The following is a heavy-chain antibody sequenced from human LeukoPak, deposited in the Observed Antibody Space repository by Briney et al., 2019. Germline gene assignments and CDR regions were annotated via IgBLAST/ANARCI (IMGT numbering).Heavy chain of an antibody. J-gene: IGHJ4*02. Sequence: SETLSLTCAVYGGSFSGYYWSWIRQPPGKGLEWIGYIYYSGSTNYNPSLKSRVTISVDTSKNQFSLKLSSVTAADTAVYYCARFKAPVRYFDWLLPSFDYWGQGTLVTVSS. V-gene: IGHV4-59*01. CDR2: IYYSGST. D-gene: IGHD3-9*01. CDR1: GGSFSGYY. CDR3: ARFKAPVRYFDWLLPSFDY.